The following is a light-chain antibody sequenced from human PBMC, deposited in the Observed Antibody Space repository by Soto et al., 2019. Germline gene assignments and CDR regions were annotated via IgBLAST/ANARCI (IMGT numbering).Light chain of an antibody. Sequence: DIQLTQSPTTLSASAGDRVTISCLASQDIHTLVAWYQQQKPWKTTRLLIYDASTLERGVPSSFSGSGSGTEFSLTISSLPPDESPTYFCQHYDGIPLSLGQGAKLEIQ. J-gene: IGKJ2*01. CDR3: QHYDGIPLS. CDR2: DAS. CDR1: QDIHTL. V-gene: IGKV1-5*01.